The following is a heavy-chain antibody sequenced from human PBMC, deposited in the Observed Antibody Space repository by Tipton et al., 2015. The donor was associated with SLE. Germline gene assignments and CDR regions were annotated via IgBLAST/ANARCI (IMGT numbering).Heavy chain of an antibody. CDR2: IYYSGTAH. Sequence: TLSLTCPVSGDSITRSSFYWGGIRQPPGKGLEWIGSIYYSGTAHYENPSLKSRVTISIDTSNNQFSLRLTSVTAADTAVYFCARVGDYYHSGSRVFDHWGQGILVTVSS. D-gene: IGHD3-10*01. CDR3: ARVGDYYHSGSRVFDH. V-gene: IGHV4-39*07. CDR1: GDSITRSSFY. J-gene: IGHJ4*02.